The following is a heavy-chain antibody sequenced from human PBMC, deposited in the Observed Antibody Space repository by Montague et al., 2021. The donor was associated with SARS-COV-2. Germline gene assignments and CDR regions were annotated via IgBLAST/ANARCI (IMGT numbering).Heavy chain of an antibody. D-gene: IGHD6-19*01. CDR1: GGSISSGGYY. CDR2: IYYSGST. Sequence: TLSLTCTVSGGSISSGGYYWSWIRQHPGKGLEWIGYIYYSGSTYYNPSLKSRVTISVDTSKNQFSLKLSSVTAADTAVYYCATSEWGGWYLFDYWGQGTLVTVSS. J-gene: IGHJ4*02. CDR3: ATSEWGGWYLFDY. V-gene: IGHV4-31*03.